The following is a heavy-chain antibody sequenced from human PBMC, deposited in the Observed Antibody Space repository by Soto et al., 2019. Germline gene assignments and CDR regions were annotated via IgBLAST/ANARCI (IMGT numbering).Heavy chain of an antibody. Sequence: EVQLVESGGGLGKPGGSLRLSCAASGFTFSSYSMNWVRQAPGKGLEWVSSISSSSSYIYYADSVKGRFTISRDNAKNALYLQMNSLRAEDTAVYYCASSADIVLMVYARRENWFDPWGQGTLVTVSS. D-gene: IGHD2-8*01. CDR1: GFTFSSYS. CDR2: ISSSSSYI. J-gene: IGHJ5*02. CDR3: ASSADIVLMVYARRENWFDP. V-gene: IGHV3-21*01.